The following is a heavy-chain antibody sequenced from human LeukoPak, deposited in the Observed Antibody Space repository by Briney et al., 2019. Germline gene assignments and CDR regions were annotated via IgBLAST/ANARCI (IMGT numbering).Heavy chain of an antibody. CDR1: GGTFSSYA. Sequence: SVKVSCKASGGTFSSYAISWVRQAPGQGLEWMGGIIPIFGTANYAQKFQGRVTITADESTSTAYMELSSLRSEDTAVYYCARDRGGYDLSYLDYWGQGTLVTVSS. CDR2: IIPIFGTA. V-gene: IGHV1-69*01. J-gene: IGHJ4*02. CDR3: ARDRGGYDLSYLDY. D-gene: IGHD5-12*01.